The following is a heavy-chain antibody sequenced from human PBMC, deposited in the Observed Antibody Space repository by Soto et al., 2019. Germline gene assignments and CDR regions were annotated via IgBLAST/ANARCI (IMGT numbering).Heavy chain of an antibody. CDR3: ARDASITMFPHFDY. CDR1: GGSISSGDYY. CDR2: IYYSGST. D-gene: IGHD3-10*02. J-gene: IGHJ4*02. Sequence: PSETLSLTCTVSGGSISSGDYYWSWIRQPPGKGLEWIGYIYYSGSTYYNASLKSRVTISVDTSKNQFSLKLSSVTDADTAVYYCARDASITMFPHFDYWGQGTLVTAPQ. V-gene: IGHV4-30-4*01.